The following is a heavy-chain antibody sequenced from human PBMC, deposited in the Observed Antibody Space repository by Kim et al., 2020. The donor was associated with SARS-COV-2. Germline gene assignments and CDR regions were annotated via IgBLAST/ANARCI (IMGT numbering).Heavy chain of an antibody. CDR3: TRIPATALAFWDAFDI. V-gene: IGHV3-73*01. J-gene: IGHJ3*02. Sequence: SVKGRLTISRDDSRKTAYLEMNGLKTEDTALYYCTRIPATALAFWDAFDIWGQGTMVTVSS. D-gene: IGHD3-3*02.